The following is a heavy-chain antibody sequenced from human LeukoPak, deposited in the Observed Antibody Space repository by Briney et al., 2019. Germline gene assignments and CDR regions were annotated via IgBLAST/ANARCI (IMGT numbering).Heavy chain of an antibody. J-gene: IGHJ2*01. CDR1: GGSISSGDYY. CDR2: IYYSGST. Sequence: SETLSLTCTVSGGSISSGDYYWRWLRQPPGKGLEWIGYIYYSGSTYYNPSLKSRVTISVDTSKNQFSLKLSSVTAADTAVYYCARDPYCSGGSCYWRAYWYFDLWGRGTLVTASS. V-gene: IGHV4-30-4*01. D-gene: IGHD2-15*01. CDR3: ARDPYCSGGSCYWRAYWYFDL.